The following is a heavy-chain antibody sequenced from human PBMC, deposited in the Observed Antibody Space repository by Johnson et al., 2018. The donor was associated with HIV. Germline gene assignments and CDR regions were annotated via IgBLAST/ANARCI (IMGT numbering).Heavy chain of an antibody. CDR1: GFTFSSYA. Sequence: QEQLVESGGGVVQPGRSLRLSCAASGFTFSSYAMHWVRQAPGKGLEWVAVISYDGSNKYYADSVKGRFTISRDNSTNTLYLQMNSLRAEDTAVYYCARGGYLDAFDIWGQGTMVTVSS. D-gene: IGHD6-13*01. CDR3: ARGGYLDAFDI. J-gene: IGHJ3*02. CDR2: ISYDGSNK. V-gene: IGHV3-30*04.